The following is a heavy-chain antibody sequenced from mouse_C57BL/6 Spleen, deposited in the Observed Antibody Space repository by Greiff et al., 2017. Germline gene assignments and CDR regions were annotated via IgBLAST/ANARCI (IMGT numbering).Heavy chain of an antibody. Sequence: QVQLQQPGAELVKPGASVKLSCKASGYTFTSYWMQWVKQRPGQGLEWIGEIDPSDSYTNYNQKFKGKATLTVDTSSSTAYMQLSGLTSEDSAVYYCARKGSYFDYWGQGTTLTVSS. CDR2: IDPSDSYT. V-gene: IGHV1-50*01. J-gene: IGHJ2*01. CDR3: ARKGSYFDY. CDR1: GYTFTSYW.